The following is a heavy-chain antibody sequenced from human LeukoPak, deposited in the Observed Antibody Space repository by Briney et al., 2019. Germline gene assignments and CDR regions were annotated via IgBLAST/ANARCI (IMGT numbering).Heavy chain of an antibody. CDR2: ITGSGGNT. CDR1: GFTFSNYA. D-gene: IGHD3-9*01. CDR3: AKWGDYDVLTGYYVSDY. J-gene: IGHJ4*02. V-gene: IGHV3-23*01. Sequence: PSGGSPRLSCAASGFTFSNYAMSWVRQAPGKGLEWVSAITGSGGNTYYADSVKGRFTISRDNSKNTVFLQMNSLRAEDTAVYYCAKWGDYDVLTGYYVSDYWGQGTLVTVSS.